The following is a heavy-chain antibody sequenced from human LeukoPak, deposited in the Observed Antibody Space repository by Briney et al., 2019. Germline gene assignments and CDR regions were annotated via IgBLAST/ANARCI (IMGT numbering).Heavy chain of an antibody. Sequence: VGSLRLSCAASGFTFNTYWMHWVRQAPGKGLVWVSRIRSDGSSTSYADSVRGRFTIFRDNAKNTLYLQMNSLRAEDTAVYYCAGVLGVRDLAYFDYWGHGTLVTVSS. CDR2: IRSDGSST. CDR1: GFTFNTYW. CDR3: AGVLGVRDLAYFDY. V-gene: IGHV3-74*01. J-gene: IGHJ4*01. D-gene: IGHD3-10*01.